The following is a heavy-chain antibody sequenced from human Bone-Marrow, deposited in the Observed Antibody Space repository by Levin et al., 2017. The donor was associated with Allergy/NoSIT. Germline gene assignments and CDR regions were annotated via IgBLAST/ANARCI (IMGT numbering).Heavy chain of an antibody. CDR3: ARPDQLGRRFWEY. D-gene: IGHD3-10*01. Sequence: ASVKVSCKASGYTFRQYGISWVRQAPGQGLEWVGWISAYSGNTKYAQKLQDRVSMTTDTSTSTAYMELRNLRSDDTAVYYCARPDQLGRRFWEYWGQGTLVTVSS. J-gene: IGHJ4*02. V-gene: IGHV1-18*01. CDR2: ISAYSGNT. CDR1: GYTFRQYG.